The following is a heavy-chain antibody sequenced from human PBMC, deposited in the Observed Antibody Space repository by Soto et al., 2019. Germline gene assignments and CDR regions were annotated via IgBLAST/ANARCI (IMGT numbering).Heavy chain of an antibody. D-gene: IGHD3-16*01. J-gene: IGHJ4*02. CDR1: GGSTSSDNY. Sequence: SETLSLTCTVSGGSTSSDNYWSLIRQPPGKGLEWIGHIYYSGNTDYNPSLKSRLAISIDTYKNQFSLELSSVTAADTAVYFCAREGGESSDGLYYFDSWGQGSLVTVSS. V-gene: IGHV4-30-4*01. CDR3: AREGGESSDGLYYFDS. CDR2: IYYSGNT.